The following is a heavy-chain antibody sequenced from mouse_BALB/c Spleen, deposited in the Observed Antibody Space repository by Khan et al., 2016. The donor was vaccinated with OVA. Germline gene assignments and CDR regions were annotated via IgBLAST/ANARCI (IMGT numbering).Heavy chain of an antibody. Sequence: VQLQESGPGLVAPSQSLSLTCTVSGYSLTSYGVHWVRPPPGRGMEWLGVKWTGGSNTYISALMSRLSISKYNSKIQVFLKMNSQQTDDTAMYYGARLEDIWGQGTTLTVSS. CDR2: KWTGGSN. V-gene: IGHV2-9*02. D-gene: IGHD1-3*01. CDR1: GYSLTSYG. CDR3: ARLEDI. J-gene: IGHJ2*01.